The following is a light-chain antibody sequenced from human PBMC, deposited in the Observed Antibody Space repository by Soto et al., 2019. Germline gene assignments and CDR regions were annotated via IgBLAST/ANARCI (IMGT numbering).Light chain of an antibody. CDR2: GAY. Sequence: EILLTQSPGTLSLSPGEGATLSCRASQSVSSDSLAWYQQKPGQPPRLLIYGAYNRATGIPERFSGSGSGTDFTLIISRLEPEDFAVYYCQQYGNSVTFGQGTRLEIK. V-gene: IGKV3-20*01. CDR3: QQYGNSVT. CDR1: QSVSSDS. J-gene: IGKJ5*01.